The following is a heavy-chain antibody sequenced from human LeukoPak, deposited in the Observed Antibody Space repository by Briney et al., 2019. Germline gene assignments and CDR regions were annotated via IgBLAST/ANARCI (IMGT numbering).Heavy chain of an antibody. CDR2: ISAYNGNT. Sequence: ASVKVSCKASGYTFTSYGISWVRQAPGQGLEWMGWISAYNGNTNYAQKLQGRVTMTTDTSTSTAYMELRSLRSDDTAVYHCARVLLVRRAFDIWGQGTMVTVSS. CDR3: ARVLLVRRAFDI. CDR1: GYTFTSYG. D-gene: IGHD3-3*01. V-gene: IGHV1-18*01. J-gene: IGHJ3*02.